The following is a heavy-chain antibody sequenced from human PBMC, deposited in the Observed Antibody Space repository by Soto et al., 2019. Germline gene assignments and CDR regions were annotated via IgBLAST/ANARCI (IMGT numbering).Heavy chain of an antibody. CDR2: ISGSGGST. CDR3: AKGLGRKWEIVLHNYYCMDV. J-gene: IGHJ6*02. CDR1: GFTFSSYA. D-gene: IGHD1-26*01. V-gene: IGHV3-23*01. Sequence: GGSLRLSCAASGFTFSSYAMSWVRQAPGKGLEWVSAISGSGGSTYYADSVKGRFTISRDNSKNTLYLQMNSLRAEDTAVYYCAKGLGRKWEIVLHNYYCMDVWGQGTTVTVSS.